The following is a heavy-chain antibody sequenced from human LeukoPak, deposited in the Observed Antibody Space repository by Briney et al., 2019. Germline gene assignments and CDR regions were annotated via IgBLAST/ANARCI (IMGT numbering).Heavy chain of an antibody. J-gene: IGHJ5*02. D-gene: IGHD3-10*01. CDR3: ARVKRVTMVRATGGWFDP. Sequence: APVKVSCKASGYTFSSYTMNWVRQAPGQGLEWMGWINTNAGNPTYAQGFTGRFVFSLDTSVSTAYLQISSLKAEDTAVYYCARVKRVTMVRATGGWFDPWGQGTLVTVSS. V-gene: IGHV7-4-1*02. CDR1: GYTFSSYT. CDR2: INTNAGNP.